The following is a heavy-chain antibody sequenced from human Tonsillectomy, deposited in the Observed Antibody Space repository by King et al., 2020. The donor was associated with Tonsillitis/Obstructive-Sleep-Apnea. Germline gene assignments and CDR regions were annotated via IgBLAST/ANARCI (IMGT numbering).Heavy chain of an antibody. Sequence: VQLVESGAEVKKPGESLKISCKGSGYSFTNYWIGWVRQMPGKGLEWMGIIYPGDSETRYSPSFQGQVTISADKSISTAYVQRSSLKASDTAMYYCARAYYDFWSAYVNAFDIWGQGTVVTVSS. CDR1: GYSFTNYW. D-gene: IGHD3-3*01. CDR2: IYPGDSET. CDR3: ARAYYDFWSAYVNAFDI. J-gene: IGHJ3*02. V-gene: IGHV5-51*01.